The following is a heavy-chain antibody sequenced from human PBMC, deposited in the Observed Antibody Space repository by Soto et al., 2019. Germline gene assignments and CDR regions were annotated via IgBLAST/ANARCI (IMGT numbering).Heavy chain of an antibody. CDR1: GYSISSSNW. Sequence: QVQLQESGPGLVKPSDTLSLTCAVSGYSISSSNWWGWIRQPPGKGLEWIGYIYYSGTTYYNPSLKSRVTMSLDTSKNQVSLQLTSVTAVDTAVYYCARREIQGPIDYWGQGTLVTVSS. J-gene: IGHJ4*02. V-gene: IGHV4-28*01. CDR2: IYYSGTT. CDR3: ARREIQGPIDY. D-gene: IGHD1-26*01.